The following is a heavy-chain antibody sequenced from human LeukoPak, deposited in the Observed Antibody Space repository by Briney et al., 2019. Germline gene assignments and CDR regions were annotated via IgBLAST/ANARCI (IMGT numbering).Heavy chain of an antibody. V-gene: IGHV5-51*01. Sequence: GESLKISCKGSGYSFTSYWIGWVRQMPGKGLEWMGIIYPGDSDTRYSPSFQGQVTISADKSISTAYLQWSGLKASDTAMYYCARGRGSVGASTTRFDPWGQGTLVTVSS. CDR3: ARGRGSVGASTTRFDP. CDR1: GYSFTSYW. CDR2: IYPGDSDT. J-gene: IGHJ5*02. D-gene: IGHD1-26*01.